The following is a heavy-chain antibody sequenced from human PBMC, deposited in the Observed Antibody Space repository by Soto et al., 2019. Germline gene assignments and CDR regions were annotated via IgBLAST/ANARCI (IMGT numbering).Heavy chain of an antibody. CDR3: ARLWFGKPPGYLDY. V-gene: IGHV4-4*07. CDR2: IYTSGNS. CDR1: GGSIRNYY. J-gene: IGHJ4*02. D-gene: IGHD3-10*01. Sequence: QVQLQESGPGLVKSSETLSLTCSVSGGSIRNYYWNWIRQPAGKGLEWIGRIYTSGNSDYNPSLKSRVTMSADTSKNQLSLRLRSVTAADSAVYYCARLWFGKPPGYLDYWGQGIRVTISS.